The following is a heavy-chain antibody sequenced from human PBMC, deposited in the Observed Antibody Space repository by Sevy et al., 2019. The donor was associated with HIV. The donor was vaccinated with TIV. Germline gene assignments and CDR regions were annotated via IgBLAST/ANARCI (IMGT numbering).Heavy chain of an antibody. D-gene: IGHD6-19*01. CDR1: GFTFSSYA. V-gene: IGHV3-23*01. CDR2: ISGSGGST. J-gene: IGHJ4*02. CDR3: AKDPSSRYSSDWKDY. Sequence: GGSLRLSCAASGFTFSSYAMSWVRQAPGKGLEWVSAISGSGGSTYYADSVKGRFTISRDNSKNTLYLQMNSLRAEDTAVYYCAKDPSSRYSSDWKDYWGQGTLVTVSS.